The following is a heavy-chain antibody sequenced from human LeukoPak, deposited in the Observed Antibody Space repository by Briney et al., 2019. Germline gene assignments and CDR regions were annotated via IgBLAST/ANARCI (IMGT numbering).Heavy chain of an antibody. V-gene: IGHV1-8*01. D-gene: IGHD2-2*01. CDR3: ARVLRCSSTSCRYYFDY. J-gene: IGHJ4*02. CDR2: MNPNSGNT. Sequence: ASVKVSCKASGYTFTSYDINWVRQATGQGLEWMGWMNPNSGNTGYAQKFQGRVTMTRNTSISTAYMELSSLRSEDTAVYYCARVLRCSSTSCRYYFDYWGQGTPVTVSS. CDR1: GYTFTSYD.